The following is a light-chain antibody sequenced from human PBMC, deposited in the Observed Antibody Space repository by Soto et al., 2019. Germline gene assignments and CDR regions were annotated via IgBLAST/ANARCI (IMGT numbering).Light chain of an antibody. CDR3: QQYDNLPRT. Sequence: DIQMTQSPSSLSAYVGDRVTITCQASQGITSSLNWYQQKPGKAPKLLIYDASNLETGVPSRFSGSGSGTDFTFSISSLQPEDIATYYCQQYDNLPRTFGPGTKVDIK. V-gene: IGKV1-33*01. J-gene: IGKJ3*01. CDR1: QGITSS. CDR2: DAS.